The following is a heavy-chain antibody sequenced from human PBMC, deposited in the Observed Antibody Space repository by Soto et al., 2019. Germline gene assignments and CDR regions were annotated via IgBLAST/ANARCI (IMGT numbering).Heavy chain of an antibody. V-gene: IGHV4-31*03. CDR2: LYYSWST. CDR3: ARELGSGTPLVMDY. Sequence: PSETLSLTCTVSGGSISSGGYYLSWIRQHPGKGLEWIGYLYYSWSTYYNPSLKSRVTISVDTSKNQFSLKLSSVTAADTAVYYCARELGSGTPLVMDYSGQGTMVTVSS. J-gene: IGHJ4*02. D-gene: IGHD6-19*01. CDR1: GGSISSGGYY.